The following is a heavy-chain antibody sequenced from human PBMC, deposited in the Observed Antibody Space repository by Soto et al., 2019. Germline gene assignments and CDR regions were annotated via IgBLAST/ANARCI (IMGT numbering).Heavy chain of an antibody. V-gene: IGHV4-4*02. CDR3: ARAGLGLEFDS. Sequence: QVQLQESGPGLVKPSGTLSLTCAVSGDSMNNNNWWSWVRQSPRKGLEWIAEIYHSGATNYNPSHLGLVSMTTDNSAKHFSVRLHTVTAADTAVYYCARAGLGLEFDSWGQGALVTVSS. CDR1: GDSMNNNNW. CDR2: IYHSGAT. J-gene: IGHJ5*01. D-gene: IGHD6-19*01.